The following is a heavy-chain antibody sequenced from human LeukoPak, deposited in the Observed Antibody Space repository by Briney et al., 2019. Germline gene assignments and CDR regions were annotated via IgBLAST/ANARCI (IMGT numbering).Heavy chain of an antibody. V-gene: IGHV3-49*04. J-gene: IGHJ4*02. D-gene: IGHD1-26*01. Sequence: PPGGSLRLSCTASGFTFGDYAMSWVRQAPGKGLEWVGFIRSKAYGGTTEYAASVKGRFTISRDDSKSIAYLQMNSLKTEDTAVYYCTREWELLFDYWGQGTLVTVSS. CDR1: GFTFGDYA. CDR2: IRSKAYGGTT. CDR3: TREWELLFDY.